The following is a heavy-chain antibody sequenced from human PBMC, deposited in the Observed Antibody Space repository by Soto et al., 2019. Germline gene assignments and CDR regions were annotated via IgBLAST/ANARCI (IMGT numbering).Heavy chain of an antibody. CDR2: IKSKINRGKK. V-gene: IGHV3-15*01. D-gene: IGHD1-1*01. CDR3: TTEWYGKLAY. J-gene: IGHJ4*02. Sequence: GGSLRLSFAASGFTFSIAWMSWVLQAPGKGLEWLGQIKSKINRGKKEYDENVKGRFTISRDDSKNTLYLQMNSMKIEETAMYYCTTEWYGKLAYWGQGTQVTVSS. CDR1: GFTFSIAW.